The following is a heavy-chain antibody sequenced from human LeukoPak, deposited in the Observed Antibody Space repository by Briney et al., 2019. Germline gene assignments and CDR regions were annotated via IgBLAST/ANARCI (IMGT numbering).Heavy chain of an antibody. V-gene: IGHV3-23*01. CDR1: GLTFSSYA. CDR3: AKDGPYSSSWPDAFDI. Sequence: SGGSLRLSCAASGLTFSSYAMSWVRQAPGKGLEWVSAISGSGGSTYYADSVKGRFTISRDNSKNTLYLQMNSLRAEDTAVYYCAKDGPYSSSWPDAFDIWGPGTLVTVSS. J-gene: IGHJ3*02. CDR2: ISGSGGST. D-gene: IGHD6-13*01.